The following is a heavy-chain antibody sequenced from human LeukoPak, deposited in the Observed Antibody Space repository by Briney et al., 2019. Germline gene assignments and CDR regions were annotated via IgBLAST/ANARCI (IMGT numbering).Heavy chain of an antibody. D-gene: IGHD3-22*01. V-gene: IGHV3-66*02. CDR2: IYSGGST. CDR1: GFTVSSNY. CDR3: ARDFSYYDSSGYQQSDY. Sequence: PGGSLRLSCADSGFTVSSNYMSWVRQAPGKGLEWVSVIYSGGSTCYADFVKGRFTISRDNSKNTLYLQMNSLRAEDTAVYYCARDFSYYDSSGYQQSDYWGQGTLVTVSS. J-gene: IGHJ4*02.